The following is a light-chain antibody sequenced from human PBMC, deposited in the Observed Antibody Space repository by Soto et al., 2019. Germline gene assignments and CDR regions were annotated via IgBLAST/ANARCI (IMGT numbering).Light chain of an antibody. Sequence: EIVLTPSPGTLSLSPVERATLSCRASQSVSSSYLAWYQQKPGQAPRLLIYGASSRATDIPDRFSGSGSGADFTLTISRLKPEDFAVYYCQHYDSSLRTFGPGTKVDIK. CDR2: GAS. CDR1: QSVSSSY. J-gene: IGKJ1*01. CDR3: QHYDSSLRT. V-gene: IGKV3-20*01.